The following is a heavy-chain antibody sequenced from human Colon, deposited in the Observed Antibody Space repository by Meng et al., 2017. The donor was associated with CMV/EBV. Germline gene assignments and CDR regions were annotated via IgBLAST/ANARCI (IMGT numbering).Heavy chain of an antibody. Sequence: HGRLGESGGGLVKPGGSMRLSWAASGFNFSDYYIHWIRQAPGQGMEWISYNSKTSGSYTTYTDSEKGRFTISRDNAKDTVYLQMNSLRDEDTAVYYCARENGPKRFDSWGQGTLVTVSS. CDR2: NSKTSGSYT. J-gene: IGHJ4*02. CDR3: ARENGPKRFDS. CDR1: GFNFSDYY. V-gene: IGHV3-11*06. D-gene: IGHD2-8*01.